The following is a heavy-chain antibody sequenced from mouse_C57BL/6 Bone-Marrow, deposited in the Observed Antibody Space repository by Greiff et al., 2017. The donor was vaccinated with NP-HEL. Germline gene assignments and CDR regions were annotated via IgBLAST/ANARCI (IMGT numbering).Heavy chain of an antibody. CDR1: GYTFTSYW. V-gene: IGHV1-64*01. Sequence: QVQLQQSGAELVKPGASVKLSCKASGYTFTSYWMHWVKQRPGQGLEWIGMIHPNSGSTNYNEKFKSKATLTVDKSSSTAYIQLSSLTSEDSAVYYCARPNSCAMDYWGQGTSVTVSS. CDR2: IHPNSGST. D-gene: IGHD4-1*01. J-gene: IGHJ4*01. CDR3: ARPNSCAMDY.